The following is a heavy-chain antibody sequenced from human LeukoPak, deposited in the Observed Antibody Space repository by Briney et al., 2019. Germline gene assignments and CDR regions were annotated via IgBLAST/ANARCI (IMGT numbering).Heavy chain of an antibody. CDR2: ISYDGSNK. Sequence: GRSLRLSCAASGFTFSSYAMHWVRQAPGKGLEWVAVISYDGSNKYYADSVKGRFTISRDNSKNTLYLQMNSLRAEDTAVYYCARESSGWIYKFDYWGQGFLVTVSS. CDR3: ARESSGWIYKFDY. V-gene: IGHV3-30-3*01. CDR1: GFTFSSYA. D-gene: IGHD6-19*01. J-gene: IGHJ4*02.